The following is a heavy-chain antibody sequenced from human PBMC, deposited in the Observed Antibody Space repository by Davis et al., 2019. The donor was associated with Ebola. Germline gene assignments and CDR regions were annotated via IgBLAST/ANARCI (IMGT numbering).Heavy chain of an antibody. D-gene: IGHD6-19*01. Sequence: GGSLRLSCAASGFIVSDKYMSWVRQAPGKGLEWVANIYRDGSEKYYVDSVKGRFTISRDNTKNSLYLQMNSLRAEDTAVYFCARGVAVGGFYFDYWGQGTLVTVSS. CDR3: ARGVAVGGFYFDY. J-gene: IGHJ4*02. CDR2: IYRDGSEK. V-gene: IGHV3-7*03. CDR1: GFIVSDKY.